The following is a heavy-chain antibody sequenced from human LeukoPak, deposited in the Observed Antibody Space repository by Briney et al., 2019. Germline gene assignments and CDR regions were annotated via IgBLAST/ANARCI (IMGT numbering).Heavy chain of an antibody. CDR1: GGSFSGYY. V-gene: IGHV4-34*01. J-gene: IGHJ4*02. Sequence: SETLSLTCAVYGGSFSGYYWSWIRHSPGKGLEWIGEINHSGTTNYNPSLKSRVAISVDTSKNQFSLKLSSVTAADTAVYYCAREIELKWFGESDYWGQGTLVTVSS. CDR2: INHSGTT. CDR3: AREIELKWFGESDY. D-gene: IGHD3-10*01.